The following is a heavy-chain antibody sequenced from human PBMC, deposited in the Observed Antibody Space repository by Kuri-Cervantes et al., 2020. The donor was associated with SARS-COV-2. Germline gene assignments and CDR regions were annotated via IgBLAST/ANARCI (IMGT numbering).Heavy chain of an antibody. CDR3: AREDITIFGVVKEYFDL. V-gene: IGHV3-48*03. CDR2: ISSSGSTI. J-gene: IGHJ2*01. D-gene: IGHD3-3*01. Sequence: GGSLRLSCAASGFTFSSYEMNWVRQAPGKGLEWVSYISSSGSTIYYADSVKGRSTISRDNAKSSLYLQMNSLRAEDTAVYYCAREDITIFGVVKEYFDLWGRGTLVTVSS. CDR1: GFTFSSYE.